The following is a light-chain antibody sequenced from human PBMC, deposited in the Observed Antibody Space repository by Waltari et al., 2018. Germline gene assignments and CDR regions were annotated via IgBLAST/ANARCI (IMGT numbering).Light chain of an antibody. J-gene: IGKJ3*01. CDR1: RSVLYNSNNNNY. CDR3: HQYFNTPFT. Sequence: DIVMTQSPDSLAVSLGERATINCRSSRSVLYNSNNNNYLAWYQQEPGQPPKLLIYWASTREFGVPDRVNGSGSGTDFTLTISSLQAEDVAVYYCHQYFNTPFTFGPGTKVDTK. CDR2: WAS. V-gene: IGKV4-1*01.